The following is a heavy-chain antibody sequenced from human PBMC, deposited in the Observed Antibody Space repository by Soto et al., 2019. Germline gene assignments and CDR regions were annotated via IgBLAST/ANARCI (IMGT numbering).Heavy chain of an antibody. CDR2: IIPIFGTA. V-gene: IGHV1-69*01. Sequence: QVQLVQSGAEVKKPGSSVKVSCKASGGTFSSYAISWVRQAPGQGLEWMGGIIPIFGTANYAQKFQGRVTITADESTSTAYMELSSLRSEDTAVYYCARVAHKYYYDSSGYGYYYYGMDVWGQGTTVTVSS. CDR3: ARVAHKYYYDSSGYGYYYYGMDV. D-gene: IGHD3-22*01. J-gene: IGHJ6*02. CDR1: GGTFSSYA.